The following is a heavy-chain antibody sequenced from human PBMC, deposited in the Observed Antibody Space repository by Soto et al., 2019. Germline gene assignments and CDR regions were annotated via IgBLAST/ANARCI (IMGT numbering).Heavy chain of an antibody. Sequence: ASVKVSCKASGYTFTSYGISWVRQAPGQGREWMGWISAYNGNTNYAQKLQGRVTMTTDTSTSTAYMELRSLRSDDTAVYYCARSPPTYDFWSGYSDDAFDIWGQGTMVTVSS. CDR3: ARSPPTYDFWSGYSDDAFDI. CDR1: GYTFTSYG. CDR2: ISAYNGNT. J-gene: IGHJ3*02. D-gene: IGHD3-3*01. V-gene: IGHV1-18*01.